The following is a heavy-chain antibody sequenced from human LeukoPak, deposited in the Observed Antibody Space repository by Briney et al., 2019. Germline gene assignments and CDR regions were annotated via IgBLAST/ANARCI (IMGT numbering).Heavy chain of an antibody. CDR1: GFTFSSYA. J-gene: IGHJ6*04. CDR3: AELGITMIGGV. D-gene: IGHD3-10*02. Sequence: GGTLRLSCAASGFTFSSYAMNWVRQAPGKGLEWVSSISGSGGSTYYADSVKGRFTISRDNSKNTLYLQMNSLRAEDTAVYYCAELGITMIGGVWGKGTTVTISS. V-gene: IGHV3-23*01. CDR2: ISGSGGST.